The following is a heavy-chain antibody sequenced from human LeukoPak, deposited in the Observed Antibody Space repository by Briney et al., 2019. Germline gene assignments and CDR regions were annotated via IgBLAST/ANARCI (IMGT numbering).Heavy chain of an antibody. D-gene: IGHD3-3*01. CDR2: IYTSGST. CDR3: ASQYYDFWSGTSNDWLLTDY. CDR1: GGSISSGSYY. V-gene: IGHV4-61*02. J-gene: IGHJ4*02. Sequence: SETLSLTCTVSGGSISSGSYYWSWIRQPAGKGLEWIGRIYTSGSTNYNPSLKSRVTISVDTSKNQFSLKLSSVTAADTAVCYCASQYYDFWSGTSNDWLLTDYWGQGTLVTVSS.